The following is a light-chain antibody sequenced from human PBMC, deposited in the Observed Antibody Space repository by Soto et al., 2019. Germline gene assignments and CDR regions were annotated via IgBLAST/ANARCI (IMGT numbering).Light chain of an antibody. J-gene: IGKJ1*01. V-gene: IGKV1-5*01. Sequence: DIQMTQSPSTLSASVGDRVTLTCRASQSIGSNVAWYQQKPGLAPSLLIYDASTRESGVPTRFSGSGSGTEFTLIISSLQSDDFAIYYCQQFKDCPWTFGQGTKVDIK. CDR1: QSIGSN. CDR2: DAS. CDR3: QQFKDCPWT.